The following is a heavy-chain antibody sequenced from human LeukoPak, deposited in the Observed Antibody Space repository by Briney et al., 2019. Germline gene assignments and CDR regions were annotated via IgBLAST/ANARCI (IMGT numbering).Heavy chain of an antibody. D-gene: IGHD3-10*01. Sequence: SSETLSLTCTVSGGSISSSSYYWGWIRQPPGKGLEWIGSIYYSGSTYYNPSLKSRVTISVDTSKNQFSLKLSSVTAADTAVYYCARHARDPNGSRMNWFDPWGQGTLVTVSS. CDR1: GGSISSSSYY. CDR3: ARHARDPNGSRMNWFDP. J-gene: IGHJ5*02. CDR2: IYYSGST. V-gene: IGHV4-39*01.